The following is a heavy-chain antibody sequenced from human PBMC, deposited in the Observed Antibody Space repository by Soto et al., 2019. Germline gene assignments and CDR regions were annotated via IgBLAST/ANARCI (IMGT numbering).Heavy chain of an antibody. CDR3: ARLYCSGGTSGVCDI. Sequence: PSETLSLTCSVSADSISSYYWSWIRQPPGKGLEWIGYIYYSGSTNYNPSLKSRVTISVDTSKNQFSLKLSSVTAADTAMYYCARLYCSGGTSGVCDISGKGTRVT. CDR1: ADSISSYY. J-gene: IGHJ3*02. D-gene: IGHD2-15*01. CDR2: IYYSGST. V-gene: IGHV4-59*13.